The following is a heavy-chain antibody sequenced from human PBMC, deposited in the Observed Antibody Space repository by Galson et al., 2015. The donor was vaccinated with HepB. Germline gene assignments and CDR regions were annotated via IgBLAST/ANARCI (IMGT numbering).Heavy chain of an antibody. D-gene: IGHD5-18*01. V-gene: IGHV3-21*01. Sequence: SLRLSCAASGFTFSGFSMNWVRQAPGKGLEWVTSITGSSSFLQYADSVKGRFTISRDNANNSLFLQMNSLRAEDSAVYYCERDLKAGGYNHGTNWFDPWGQGTLVTVSS. CDR3: ERDLKAGGYNHGTNWFDP. CDR1: GFTFSGFS. J-gene: IGHJ5*02. CDR2: ITGSSSFL.